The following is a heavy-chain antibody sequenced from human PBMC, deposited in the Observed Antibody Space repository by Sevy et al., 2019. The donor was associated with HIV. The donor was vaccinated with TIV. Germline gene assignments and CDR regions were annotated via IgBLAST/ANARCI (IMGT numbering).Heavy chain of an antibody. V-gene: IGHV3-23*01. CDR2: LSFGCGKI. CDR3: AREGCSRPHDY. J-gene: IGHJ4*02. D-gene: IGHD2-8*01. CDR1: GFAFYEYS. Sequence: GGYLRLSCAASGFAFYEYSMSWIRQAPGKGLEWVATLSFGCGKINYADSVKGRFTISRDNSKNSFCLQMDNLRVEDTALYYCAREGCSRPHDYWGQGTRVTVSS.